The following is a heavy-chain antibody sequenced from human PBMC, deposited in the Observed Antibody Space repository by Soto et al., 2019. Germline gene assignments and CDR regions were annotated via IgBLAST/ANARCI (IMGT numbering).Heavy chain of an antibody. D-gene: IGHD6-13*01. Sequence: PGGSLRLSCAASGFTFSIYAMSWVRQAPGKGLEWVSAISGSGGSTYYADSVKGRFTISRDNSKNTLYLQMNSLRAEDTAVYYCAKDTGYSSSWYDWFDPWGQGTLVTVSS. CDR2: ISGSGGST. CDR1: GFTFSIYA. V-gene: IGHV3-23*01. CDR3: AKDTGYSSSWYDWFDP. J-gene: IGHJ5*02.